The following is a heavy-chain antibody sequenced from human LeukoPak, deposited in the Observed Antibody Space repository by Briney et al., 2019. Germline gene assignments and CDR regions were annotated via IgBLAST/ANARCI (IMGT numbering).Heavy chain of an antibody. Sequence: ASVKVSCKASGYTFTGYYMHWVRQAPGQGLEWMGWISAYNGNTNYAQKLQGRVTMTTDTSTSTAYMELRSLRSDDTAVYYCARGTLYGRFDYWGQGTLVTVSS. CDR2: ISAYNGNT. J-gene: IGHJ4*02. D-gene: IGHD2/OR15-2a*01. CDR3: ARGTLYGRFDY. CDR1: GYTFTGYY. V-gene: IGHV1-18*04.